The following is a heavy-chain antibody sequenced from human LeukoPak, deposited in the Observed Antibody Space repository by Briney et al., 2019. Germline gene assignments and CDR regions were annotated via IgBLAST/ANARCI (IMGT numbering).Heavy chain of an antibody. CDR1: GYTFTSNG. CDR3: ARSIVGASFDY. D-gene: IGHD1-26*01. Sequence: GASVRVSCTASGYTFTSNGFSWVRKPPGQGLEWMGWVSAYNGNTTYAQKLQGRVTMTTDTSTSTAYMELRSLRSDDTAVYYCARSIVGASFDYWGQGTLVTVSS. V-gene: IGHV1-18*01. J-gene: IGHJ4*02. CDR2: VSAYNGNT.